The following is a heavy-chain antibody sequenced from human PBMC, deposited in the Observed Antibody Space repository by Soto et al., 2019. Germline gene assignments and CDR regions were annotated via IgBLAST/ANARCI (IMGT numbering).Heavy chain of an antibody. Sequence: SETLSLTCTVSGGSTSSGDYYWSWIRQPPGKGLEWIGYIYYSGSTYYNPSLKSRVTISVDTSKNQFSLKLSSVTAADTAVYYCARTVISGLYFDYWGQGTLVTVSS. J-gene: IGHJ4*02. D-gene: IGHD2-21*01. CDR1: GGSTSSGDYY. CDR2: IYYSGST. CDR3: ARTVISGLYFDY. V-gene: IGHV4-30-4*01.